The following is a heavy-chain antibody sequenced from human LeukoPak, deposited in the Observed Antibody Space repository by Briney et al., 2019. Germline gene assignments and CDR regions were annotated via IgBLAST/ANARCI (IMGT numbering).Heavy chain of an antibody. D-gene: IGHD3-22*01. V-gene: IGHV1-46*01. Sequence: ASVKVSCKASGYTFTSYYLYWVRQAPGQGLEWMGIINPSGGSTNYAQKFQGRVTMTRDTSTSTVYMELSSLRSEDTAVYYCTRGSIAYYYMDVWGKGTTVTISS. CDR1: GYTFTSYY. J-gene: IGHJ6*03. CDR3: TRGSIAYYYMDV. CDR2: INPSGGST.